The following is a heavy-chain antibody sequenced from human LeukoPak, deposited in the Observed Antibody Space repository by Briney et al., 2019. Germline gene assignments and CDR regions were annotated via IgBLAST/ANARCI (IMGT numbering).Heavy chain of an antibody. Sequence: GESLKISCKGSGYSFINYWIGWVRQMPGKGLEWMGNLDPGDSDARYSPSFQGLVLISVDKSISTAYLQWSSLMASDTAMYYCARRVRYGSSWDFDYWGQGTLVTVSS. D-gene: IGHD6-13*01. CDR3: ARRVRYGSSWDFDY. CDR2: LDPGDSDA. J-gene: IGHJ4*02. V-gene: IGHV5-51*01. CDR1: GYSFINYW.